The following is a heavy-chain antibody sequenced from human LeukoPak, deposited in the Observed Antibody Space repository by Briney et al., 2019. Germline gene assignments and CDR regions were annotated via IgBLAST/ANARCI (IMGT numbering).Heavy chain of an antibody. D-gene: IGHD2-2*02. CDR1: GGTFSSYA. V-gene: IGHV1-69*05. J-gene: IGHJ4*02. CDR3: AREACSSTSCYSGVGDY. Sequence: SVKVSCKASGGTFSSYAISWVRQAPGQGLEWMGGIIPIFGTANYAQKFQGRVTITTDESTSTAYMELSSLRSEDTAVYYCAREACSSTSCYSGVGDYWGQGTLVTVSS. CDR2: IIPIFGTA.